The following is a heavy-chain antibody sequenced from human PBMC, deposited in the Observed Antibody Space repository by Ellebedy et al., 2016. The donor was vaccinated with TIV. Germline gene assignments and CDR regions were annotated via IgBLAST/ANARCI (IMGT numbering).Heavy chain of an antibody. CDR1: GGSISSYY. J-gene: IGHJ6*02. V-gene: IGHV4-4*08. D-gene: IGHD1-7*01. CDR2: IYTSGST. CDR3: ARQLPPPRWYYYYGMDV. Sequence: MPSETLSLTCTVSGGSISSYYWSWIRQPPGKGLEWIGRIYTSGSTNYNPSLKSPVTISVDTSKNQFSLNLSSVTAADTAVYYCARQLPPPRWYYYYGMDVWGQGTTVTVPS.